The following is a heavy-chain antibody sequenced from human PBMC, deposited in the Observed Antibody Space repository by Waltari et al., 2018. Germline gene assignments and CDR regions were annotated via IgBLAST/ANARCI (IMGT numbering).Heavy chain of an antibody. CDR2: IYYSGST. CDR3: ARESDIVVVPAAILDWFDP. CDR1: GGSISSSSYY. Sequence: QLQLQESGPGLVKPSATLSLTCTVSGGSISSSSYYWCWIRQPPGKGLEWIGSIYYSGSTYYNPSLKSRVTISVDTSKNQFSLKLSSVTAADTAVYYCARESDIVVVPAAILDWFDPWGQGTLVTVSS. V-gene: IGHV4-39*07. D-gene: IGHD2-2*02. J-gene: IGHJ5*02.